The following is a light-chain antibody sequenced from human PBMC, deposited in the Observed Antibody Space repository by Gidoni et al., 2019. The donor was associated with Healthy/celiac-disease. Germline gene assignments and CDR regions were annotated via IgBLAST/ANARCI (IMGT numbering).Light chain of an antibody. V-gene: IGKV3-11*01. J-gene: IGKJ1*01. CDR3: QQRSYWPPWT. Sequence: EIVLTQSPATLSLSTGERATLSCRASQRVSSYLSLYQQKPRQAPSPLIYDAPNSPTGIPARFSGSWSVTDFSLPISSLVPQDFAVYYCQQRSYWPPWTFGQXTKVEIK. CDR1: QRVSSY. CDR2: DAP.